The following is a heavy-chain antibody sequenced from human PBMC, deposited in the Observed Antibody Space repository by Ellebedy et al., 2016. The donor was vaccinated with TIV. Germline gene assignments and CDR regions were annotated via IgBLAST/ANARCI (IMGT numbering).Heavy chain of an antibody. Sequence: MPSETLSLTCTVSGGSISSSSYYWGWIRQPPGKGLEWIGSIYYSGSTYYNPSLKSRVTISVDTSKNQFSLKLSSVTAADTAVYYCARHEGSSQFWVLDYWGQGTLVTVSS. CDR3: ARHEGSSQFWVLDY. J-gene: IGHJ4*02. V-gene: IGHV4-39*01. CDR1: GGSISSSSYY. CDR2: IYYSGST. D-gene: IGHD6-6*01.